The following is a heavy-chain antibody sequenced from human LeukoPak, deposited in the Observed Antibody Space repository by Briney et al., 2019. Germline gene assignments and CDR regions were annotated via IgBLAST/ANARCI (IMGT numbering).Heavy chain of an antibody. CDR3: ARFLDYYGSGSYSY. D-gene: IGHD3-10*01. J-gene: IGHJ4*02. CDR1: GYTFTSYG. CDR2: ISAYNGNT. V-gene: IGHV1-18*01. Sequence: GASVKVSCKASGYTFTSYGISWVRQAPGQGLEWMGWISAYNGNTNYAQELQGRVTMTTDTSTSTAYMELRSLRSDDTAVYYCARFLDYYGSGSYSYWGQGTLVTVSS.